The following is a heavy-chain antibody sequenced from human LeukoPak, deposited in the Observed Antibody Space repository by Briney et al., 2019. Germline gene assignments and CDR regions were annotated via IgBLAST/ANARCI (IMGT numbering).Heavy chain of an antibody. V-gene: IGHV4-59*08. Sequence: SETLSLTCTVSGGSITSYYWTWIRQPPGKGLEWIGFIYGDGSTKYNPSLKSRVTMSVDTSKNQFSLKLSSATAADTAVYYCARNVGWYSHDSWGQGTLVTVSS. J-gene: IGHJ4*02. D-gene: IGHD6-19*01. CDR2: IYGDGST. CDR3: ARNVGWYSHDS. CDR1: GGSITSYY.